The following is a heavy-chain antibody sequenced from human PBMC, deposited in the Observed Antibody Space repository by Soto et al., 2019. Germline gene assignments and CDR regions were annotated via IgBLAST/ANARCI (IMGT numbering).Heavy chain of an antibody. J-gene: IGHJ4*02. D-gene: IGHD1-26*01. V-gene: IGHV1-18*01. Sequence: QIQLVQSGAEVRQPGASLKVSCKASGYTFTTYGIRWVRQVPGQGLEWMAWISTDNGYSNYALKFRGRVTVTTDTATTTSYMEGRSLSSDDTAMYYCVPGGNNHYFDHWGQGTLVTVSS. CDR2: ISTDNGYS. CDR1: GYTFTTYG. CDR3: VPGGNNHYFDH.